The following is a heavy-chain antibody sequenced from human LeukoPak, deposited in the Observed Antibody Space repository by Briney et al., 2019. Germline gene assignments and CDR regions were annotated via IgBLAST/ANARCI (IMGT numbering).Heavy chain of an antibody. D-gene: IGHD2-2*01. CDR1: GVSITTTGYY. CDR3: ARHRERDIVVAPAAMVWRFDP. J-gene: IGHJ5*02. Sequence: SETLSLTCSVSGVSITTTGYYWAWIRQPPGKGLEWIGTVYYTGATYYNSALESRLSISVDTSENQFSLRLRSVTAADSAVYYCARHRERDIVVAPAAMVWRFDPWGQGALVTV. CDR2: VYYTGAT. V-gene: IGHV4-39*01.